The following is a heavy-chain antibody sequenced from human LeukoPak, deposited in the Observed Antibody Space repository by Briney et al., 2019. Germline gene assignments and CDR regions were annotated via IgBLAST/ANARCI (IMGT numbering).Heavy chain of an antibody. V-gene: IGHV3-23*01. CDR3: ARNVEGYNDY. CDR2: ISVGGSNT. J-gene: IGHJ4*02. CDR1: GFTFSSYA. Sequence: GGSLRLSCAASGFTFSSYAMTWVRQAPGKGLEWVSDISVGGSNTYYADSVKGRFTISRDNSKATLYLQMNSLRAEDTAIYYCARNVEGYNDYWGQGTLVTVSS. D-gene: IGHD5-24*01.